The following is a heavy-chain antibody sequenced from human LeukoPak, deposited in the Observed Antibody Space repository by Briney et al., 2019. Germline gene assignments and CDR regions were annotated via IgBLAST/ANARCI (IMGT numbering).Heavy chain of an antibody. Sequence: SGGSLRLSCAASGFTFSSYWMSWVRQAPGKGLEWVANIKQDGSEKYYVDSVKGRFTISRDNAQNSLYLQMNSLRAEDTAVYYCARGHSSRWYLTDYWGQGTLVTVSS. CDR2: IKQDGSEK. CDR3: ARGHSSRWYLTDY. J-gene: IGHJ4*02. CDR1: GFTFSSYW. D-gene: IGHD6-19*01. V-gene: IGHV3-7*04.